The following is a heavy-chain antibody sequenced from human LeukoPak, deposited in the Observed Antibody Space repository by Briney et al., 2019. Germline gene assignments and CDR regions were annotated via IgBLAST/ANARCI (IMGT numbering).Heavy chain of an antibody. CDR1: GFTFSSYA. CDR3: ARGRRERWLQSPPLYYFDY. J-gene: IGHJ4*02. CDR2: ISYDGSNK. Sequence: GGSLRLSCAASGFTFSSYAMHWVRQAPGKGLEWVAVISYDGSNKYYADSVKGRFTISRDNSKNTLYLQMNSLRAEDTAVYYCARGRRERWLQSPPLYYFDYWGQGTLVTVSS. V-gene: IGHV3-30-3*01. D-gene: IGHD5-24*01.